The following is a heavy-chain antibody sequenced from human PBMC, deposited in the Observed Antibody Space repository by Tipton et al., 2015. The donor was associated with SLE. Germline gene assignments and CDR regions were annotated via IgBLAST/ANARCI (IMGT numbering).Heavy chain of an antibody. CDR1: GGSFSDYY. D-gene: IGHD3-10*01. J-gene: IGHJ6*03. V-gene: IGHV4-59*01. Sequence: TLSLTCTVYGGSFSDYYWSWIRQPPGKGLEWIGYIYYSGSTNYNPSLKSRVTISVDTSKNQFSLKLSSVTAADTAVYYCARSSATGFYYMDVWGKGTTVTVSS. CDR3: ARSSATGFYYMDV. CDR2: IYYSGST.